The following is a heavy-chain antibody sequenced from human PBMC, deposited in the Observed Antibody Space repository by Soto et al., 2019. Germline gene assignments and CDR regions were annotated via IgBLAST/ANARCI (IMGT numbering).Heavy chain of an antibody. V-gene: IGHV4-31*03. CDR1: GGSISTGGYY. Sequence: SETLSLTCTVSGGSISTGGYYWSWIRQHPGKGLEWIGYIYYSGSTYYNPSLKSRVTISVDTSKNQFSLKLISVTAADTAVYYCARDREGIAAAGSFFDDWGQGTLVTVAS. D-gene: IGHD6-13*01. CDR3: ARDREGIAAAGSFFDD. CDR2: IYYSGST. J-gene: IGHJ4*02.